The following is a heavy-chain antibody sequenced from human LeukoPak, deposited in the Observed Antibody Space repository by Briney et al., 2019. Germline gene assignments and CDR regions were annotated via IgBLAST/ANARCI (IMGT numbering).Heavy chain of an antibody. CDR1: GFTFSDYY. CDR2: ISSSSSYT. V-gene: IGHV3-11*06. D-gene: IGHD2-2*01. CDR3: AGGVPAAPTDY. Sequence: PGGSLRLSYAASGFTFSDYYMSWIRQAPGKGLEWVSYISSSSSYTNYADSVKGRFTISRDNAKNSLYLQMNSLRAEDTAVYYCAGGVPAAPTDYWGQGTLVTVSS. J-gene: IGHJ4*02.